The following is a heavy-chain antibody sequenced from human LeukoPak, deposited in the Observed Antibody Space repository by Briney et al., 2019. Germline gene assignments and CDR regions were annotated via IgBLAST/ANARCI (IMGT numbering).Heavy chain of an antibody. V-gene: IGHV1-18*01. CDR3: ARSGIRPKYYDILTGYSYYDSSGYSPFDY. Sequence: GASVKVSCKASGYTFTSYGISWVRQAPGQGLEWMGWISAYNGNTNYAQKLQGRVTMTTDTSTSTAYMELRSLRSDDTAVYYCARSGIRPKYYDILTGYSYYDSSGYSPFDYWGQGTLVTASS. D-gene: IGHD3-9*01. CDR2: ISAYNGNT. J-gene: IGHJ4*02. CDR1: GYTFTSYG.